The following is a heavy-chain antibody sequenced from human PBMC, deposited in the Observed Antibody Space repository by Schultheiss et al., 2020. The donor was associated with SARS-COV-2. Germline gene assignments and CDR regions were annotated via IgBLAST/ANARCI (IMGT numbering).Heavy chain of an antibody. V-gene: IGHV3-33*05. J-gene: IGHJ2*01. CDR1: GFTFSSYG. CDR3: ARSGSGSYSRWYFDL. Sequence: GGSLRLSCAASGFTFSSYGMHWVRQAPGKGLEWVAVISYDGSNKYYADSVKGRFTISRDNSKNTLYLQMNSLRAEDTAVYYCARSGSGSYSRWYFDLWGRGTLVTVSS. D-gene: IGHD1-26*01. CDR2: ISYDGSNK.